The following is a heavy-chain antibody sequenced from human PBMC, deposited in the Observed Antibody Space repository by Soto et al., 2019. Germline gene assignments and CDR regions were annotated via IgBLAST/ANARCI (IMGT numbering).Heavy chain of an antibody. D-gene: IGHD1-1*01. J-gene: IGHJ4*02. V-gene: IGHV4-38-2*02. Sequence: SETLSLTCNVSGFAISRGYYWSWVRQPPGKGLEWIGSIYPSVSSYHNPSLESRLTLSIDTSKNQFTLKLASVTAADTALYYCEREKVGTTLFDNWGQGTQVTVSS. CDR1: GFAISRGYY. CDR3: EREKVGTTLFDN. CDR2: IYPSVSS.